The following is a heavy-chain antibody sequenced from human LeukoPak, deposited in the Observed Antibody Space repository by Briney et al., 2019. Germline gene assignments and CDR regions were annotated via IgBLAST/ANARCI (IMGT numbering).Heavy chain of an antibody. CDR1: GFTFFDFG. J-gene: IGHJ6*03. Sequence: GGTLRLSCAASGFTFFDFGMSWVRQAPGKGLEWVSSISSSSIYIYYADSVKGRFTISRDNAKNSLYLQMNSLRAEDTAVYYCARDPAGWYGYYYMDVWGKGTTVTISS. CDR3: ARDPAGWYGYYYMDV. CDR2: ISSSSIYI. V-gene: IGHV3-21*01. D-gene: IGHD6-19*01.